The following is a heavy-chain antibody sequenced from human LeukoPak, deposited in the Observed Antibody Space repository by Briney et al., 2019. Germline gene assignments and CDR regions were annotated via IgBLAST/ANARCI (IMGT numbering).Heavy chain of an antibody. Sequence: SGTLSLTCAVSGGSISSSRYYWGWIRQPPGKGLEWIGSIYYSGSTYYNPSLKSRVTISVDTSKNQFSLKLSSVTAADTAVYYCARRGVVPAAVVVDPWGQGTLVTVSS. CDR1: GGSISSSRYY. J-gene: IGHJ5*02. CDR2: IYYSGST. CDR3: ARRGVVPAAVVVDP. D-gene: IGHD2-2*01. V-gene: IGHV4-39*01.